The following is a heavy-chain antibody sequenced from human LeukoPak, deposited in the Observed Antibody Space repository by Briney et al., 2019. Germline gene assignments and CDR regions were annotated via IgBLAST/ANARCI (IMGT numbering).Heavy chain of an antibody. Sequence: PSETLSLTCAVSGGSISSSNWWSWVRQPPGKGLEWIGEIYHSGNTNYNPSLKSRVTISADKSKNQFSLKLSSGTAADTAVYYCARRGGSGRQNWFDPWGQGTLGTVSS. V-gene: IGHV4-4*02. CDR2: IYHSGNT. J-gene: IGHJ5*02. D-gene: IGHD3-10*01. CDR1: GGSISSSNW. CDR3: ARRGGSGRQNWFDP.